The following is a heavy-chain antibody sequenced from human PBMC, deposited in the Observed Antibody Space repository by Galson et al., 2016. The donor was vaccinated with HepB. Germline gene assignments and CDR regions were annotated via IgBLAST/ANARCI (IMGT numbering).Heavy chain of an antibody. CDR3: AREGPYWSGNYWFDP. D-gene: IGHD3-3*01. CDR2: IYYSGAT. J-gene: IGHJ5*02. Sequence: TLSLTCTVFGGSMTSGGFYWSWIRQLPGKGLEWIVHIYYSGATYYNPSLKSRVTISVNTSKNQFSLNLISVTAADTAVYFCAREGPYWSGNYWFDPWGQGTLVTVSS. V-gene: IGHV4-31*03. CDR1: GGSMTSGGFY.